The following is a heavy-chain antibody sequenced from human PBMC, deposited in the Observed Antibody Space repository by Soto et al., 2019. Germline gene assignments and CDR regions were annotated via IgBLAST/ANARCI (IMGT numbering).Heavy chain of an antibody. V-gene: IGHV4-59*01. D-gene: IGHD6-13*01. J-gene: IGHJ4*02. CDR1: GGSISSYY. Sequence: QVQLQESGPGLVKPSETLSLTCTVSGGSISSYYWSWIRQPPGKGLEWIGYIYYSGSTNYNRSLKSRVTISVDMSKNQFSLKLSSVTAADTAVYYCARAAAGYYFDYWGQGTLVTVSS. CDR2: IYYSGST. CDR3: ARAAAGYYFDY.